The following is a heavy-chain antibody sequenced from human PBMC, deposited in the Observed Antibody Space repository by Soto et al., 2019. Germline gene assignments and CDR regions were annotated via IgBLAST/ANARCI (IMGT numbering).Heavy chain of an antibody. CDR3: ASVTFGGVVLAH. CDR2: IYFNGNT. D-gene: IGHD3-16*01. J-gene: IGHJ4*02. V-gene: IGHV4-59*13. CDR1: AASFSKYY. Sequence: SETLSLTCTVSAASFSKYYWTWIRQPPGKGLEWVGYIYFNGNTNYNPSLKRRVTISVDTSKKQISLNLTSVTDADTAVYFCASVTFGGVVLAHWGQGTLVTVSS.